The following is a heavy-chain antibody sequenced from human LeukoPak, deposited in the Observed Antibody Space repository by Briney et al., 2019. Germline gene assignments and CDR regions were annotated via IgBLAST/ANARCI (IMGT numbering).Heavy chain of an antibody. CDR1: GFTFSSYG. J-gene: IGHJ6*03. CDR2: IRYDGSNK. V-gene: IGHV3-30*02. D-gene: IGHD1-14*01. Sequence: GGSLRLSCAASGFTFSSYGMHWVRQAPGKGLEWVAFIRYDGSNKYYADSVKGRFTISRDNSKNTLYLQMNSLRAEDTAVYYCARGGTVYHHQGRNYYYYYMDVWGKGTTVTVSS. CDR3: ARGGTVYHHQGRNYYYYYMDV.